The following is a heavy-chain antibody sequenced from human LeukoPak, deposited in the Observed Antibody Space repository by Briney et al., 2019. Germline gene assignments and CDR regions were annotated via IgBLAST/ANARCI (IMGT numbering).Heavy chain of an antibody. CDR1: GGSISSYY. V-gene: IGHV4-59*01. J-gene: IGHJ6*03. CDR3: ARVLASSSGYYYYYYMDV. CDR2: IYYSGST. Sequence: SETLSLTCTVSGGSISSYYWSWIRQPPGKGLEWIGYIYYSGSTNYNPSLKSRVTISVDTSKNQFSLKLSSVTAADTAVYYCARVLASSSGYYYYYYMDVWGKGTTVTVSS. D-gene: IGHD3-22*01.